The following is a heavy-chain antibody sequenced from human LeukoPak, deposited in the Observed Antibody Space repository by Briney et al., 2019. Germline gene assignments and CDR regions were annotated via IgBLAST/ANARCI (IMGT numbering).Heavy chain of an antibody. CDR2: ISAYNGNT. D-gene: IGHD3-3*01. CDR1: GYTFSSYG. Sequence: ASVKVSCKASGYTFSSYGISWVRQAPGQGLEWMGWISAYNGNTNYAQKLQGRVTMTTDTSTSTAYMELRSLRSEDTAVYYCASWPTFGVATNYYMDVWGKGTTVTVSS. J-gene: IGHJ6*03. CDR3: ASWPTFGVATNYYMDV. V-gene: IGHV1-18*01.